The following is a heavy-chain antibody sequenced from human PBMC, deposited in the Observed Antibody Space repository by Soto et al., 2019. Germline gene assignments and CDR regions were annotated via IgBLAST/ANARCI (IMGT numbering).Heavy chain of an antibody. CDR1: GFTFSTYW. CDR2: VNSDGHDT. Sequence: EVQLVESGGGLVQPGGSLRLSCAASGFTFSTYWMHWVRQTPGQGLVWVSRVNSDGHDTVYADSVKGRFTLSRDNAKSTAFMQMSSLRVEHTGVYYCARGRENYSYVGYRGQGIVVTVSS. J-gene: IGHJ4*02. V-gene: IGHV3-74*01. CDR3: ARGRENYSYVGY. D-gene: IGHD1-26*01.